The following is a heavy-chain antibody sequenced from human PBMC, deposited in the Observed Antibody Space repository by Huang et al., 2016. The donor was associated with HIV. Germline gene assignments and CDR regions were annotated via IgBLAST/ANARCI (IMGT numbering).Heavy chain of an antibody. Sequence: QVQLQQWGAGLLRPSETLSLTCAVYGGSFSGYYGTWIRQPPGKGLGWFGESNHSESTNYNPSLKSRVTISVDTSRNQCSLTLTSVTAADTAVYYCARGQGGYYYYYMDVWGKGTTVTVSS. J-gene: IGHJ6*03. CDR1: GGSFSGYY. CDR3: ARGQGGYYYYYMDV. CDR2: SNHSEST. V-gene: IGHV4-34*01.